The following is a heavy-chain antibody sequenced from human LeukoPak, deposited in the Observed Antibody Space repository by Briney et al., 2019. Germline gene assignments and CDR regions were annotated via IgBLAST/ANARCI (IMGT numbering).Heavy chain of an antibody. D-gene: IGHD2-15*01. J-gene: IGHJ3*02. CDR2: IYYSGNT. V-gene: IGHV4-59*01. CDR3: ARDVGVMVKAFDI. Sequence: SETLPLTCTVSAAPISSYYWSWIRQPPGKGLEWIGYIYYSGNTNYNPSLKSRVTISVDTSKNQFSLKLSSVTTTDTAVYYCARDVGVMVKAFDIWGQGTMVTVSS. CDR1: AAPISSYY.